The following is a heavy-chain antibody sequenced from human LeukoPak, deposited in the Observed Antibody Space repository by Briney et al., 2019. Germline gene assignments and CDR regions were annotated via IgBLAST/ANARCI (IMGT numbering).Heavy chain of an antibody. D-gene: IGHD6-6*01. Sequence: GGSLRLSCAASGFTFSSYEMNWVRQAPGKGLEWVSYISSSGSPIYYADSVKGRFTISRDNAKNSLYLQMNSLRAEDTAVYYCARVYSSSSGKTFDYWDQGTLVTVSS. CDR2: ISSSGSPI. V-gene: IGHV3-48*03. CDR3: ARVYSSSSGKTFDY. CDR1: GFTFSSYE. J-gene: IGHJ4*02.